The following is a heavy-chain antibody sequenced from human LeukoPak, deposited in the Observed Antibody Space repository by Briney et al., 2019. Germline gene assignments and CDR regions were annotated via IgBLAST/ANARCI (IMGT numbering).Heavy chain of an antibody. V-gene: IGHV5-51*01. CDR3: ARPPTYYYGSGSYSYGMDV. D-gene: IGHD3-10*01. J-gene: IGHJ6*02. CDR1: GYGFTSYW. Sequence: GESLKISCKGSGYGFTSYWIGWVRQMPGKGLEWMGIIYPGDSDTRYSPSFQGQVTISADKSISTAYLQWSSLKASDTAMYYCARPPTYYYGSGSYSYGMDVWGQGTTVTVSS. CDR2: IYPGDSDT.